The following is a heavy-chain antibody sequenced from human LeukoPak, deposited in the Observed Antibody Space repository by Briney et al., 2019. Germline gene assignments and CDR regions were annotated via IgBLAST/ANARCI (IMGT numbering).Heavy chain of an antibody. D-gene: IGHD3-10*01. Sequence: SETLSLTCTVSGGSISSYYWSWIRQPAGKGLEWIGRIYTSGSTNYNPSLKSRVTMSVDTSKNQSSLKLSSVTAADTAVYYCARDEYYYGSGSYPADYWGQGTLVTVSS. CDR3: ARDEYYYGSGSYPADY. V-gene: IGHV4-4*07. CDR1: GGSISSYY. CDR2: IYTSGST. J-gene: IGHJ4*02.